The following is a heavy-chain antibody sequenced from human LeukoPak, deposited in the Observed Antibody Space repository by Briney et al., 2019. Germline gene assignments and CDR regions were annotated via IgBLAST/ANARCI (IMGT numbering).Heavy chain of an antibody. CDR3: ARSIVARRNPLDY. Sequence: PGGSLRLSCAASGFAFSSHWMHWVRQVPGKGLVWVSRINSDDSSTNYADSVKGRFTISRDNAKSTLYLQMNSLRAEDTAVYYCARSIVARRNPLDYWGQGTLVTVSS. CDR2: INSDDSST. CDR1: GFAFSSHW. D-gene: IGHD1-14*01. V-gene: IGHV3-74*01. J-gene: IGHJ4*02.